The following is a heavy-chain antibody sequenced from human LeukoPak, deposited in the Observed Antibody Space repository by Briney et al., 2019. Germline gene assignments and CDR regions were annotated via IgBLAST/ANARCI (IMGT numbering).Heavy chain of an antibody. Sequence: SETLSLTCTVSGYSISSGYYWGWIRQPPGKGLEWTGSIDHSGSTYYNPSLKSRITISVDTSKNQFSLKLSSVAAADTAVYYCARDGGPLPLSDWFDPWGQGTLVTVSS. V-gene: IGHV4-38-2*02. CDR3: ARDGGPLPLSDWFDP. J-gene: IGHJ5*02. CDR2: IDHSGST. CDR1: GYSISSGYY. D-gene: IGHD2/OR15-2a*01.